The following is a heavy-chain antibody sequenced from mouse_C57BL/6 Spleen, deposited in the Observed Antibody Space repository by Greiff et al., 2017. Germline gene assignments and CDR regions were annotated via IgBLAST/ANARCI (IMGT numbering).Heavy chain of an antibody. Sequence: QVQLQQSGAELVMPGASVKLSCKASGYTFTSYWMHWVKQRPGQGLEWIGEIDPSDGYTNYNQKFKGKSTLTVDKSSSTAYMQLSSLTSEDSAVYYCALTGTRYFDYWGQGTTLTVSS. CDR1: GYTFTSYW. CDR3: ALTGTRYFDY. CDR2: IDPSDGYT. V-gene: IGHV1-69*01. J-gene: IGHJ2*01.